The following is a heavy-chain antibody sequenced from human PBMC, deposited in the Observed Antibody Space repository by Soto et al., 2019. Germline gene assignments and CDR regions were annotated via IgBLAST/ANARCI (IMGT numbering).Heavy chain of an antibody. CDR3: AKGRGGSGSLNPRVDF. CDR1: GFTFNNYA. D-gene: IGHD3-10*01. J-gene: IGHJ4*02. CDR2: ISGSGDTT. V-gene: IGHV3-23*01. Sequence: EVQLLESGGGLVQPGGSLRLSCAASGFTFNNYAMTWVRQAPGKGLEWVSAISGSGDTTSYADSVKGRFTVSRDGSKNTLYMQMSSLRAEDTALYYCAKGRGGSGSLNPRVDFWGQGTLVTVSS.